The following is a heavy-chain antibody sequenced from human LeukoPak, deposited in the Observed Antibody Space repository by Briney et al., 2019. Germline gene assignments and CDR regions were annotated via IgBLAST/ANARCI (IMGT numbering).Heavy chain of an antibody. CDR1: GFTVRSHF. CDR2: LDTGGAT. V-gene: IGHV3-53*01. D-gene: IGHD5-18*01. J-gene: IGHJ4*02. Sequence: GGSLRLSCAVSGFTVRSHFMAWVRQAPGKGLQWVSVLDTGGATHYADSVKGRFTISRDNTWNTLFLQMNSLRAEDTAVYYCARETGYSYGYLLHYWGQGTLVTVSS. CDR3: ARETGYSYGYLLHY.